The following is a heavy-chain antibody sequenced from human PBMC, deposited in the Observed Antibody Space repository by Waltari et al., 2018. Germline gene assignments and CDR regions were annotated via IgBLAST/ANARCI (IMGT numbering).Heavy chain of an antibody. CDR1: GYTLTELS. CDR2: FDPEDGET. D-gene: IGHD1-1*01. V-gene: IGHV1-24*01. Sequence: EVKKPGASVKVSCKVSGYTLTELSMHWVRQAPGKGLEWMGGFDPEDGETIYAQKFQGRVTMTEDTSTDTAYMELSSLRSEDTAVYYCATDSVSSGTEGEDWYFDLWGRGTLVTVSS. CDR3: ATDSVSSGTEGEDWYFDL. J-gene: IGHJ2*01.